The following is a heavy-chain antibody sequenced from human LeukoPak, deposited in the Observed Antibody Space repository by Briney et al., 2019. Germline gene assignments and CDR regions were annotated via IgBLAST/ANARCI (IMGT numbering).Heavy chain of an antibody. CDR3: ARGTVTMVDY. CDR1: GLTFSSYG. Sequence: PGGSLRLSCAASGLTFSSYGMSWVRQAPGRGLEWVSVIYSGGSTYCADSVKGRFTISRDNSKNTLFLQMNSLRAGDTAVYYCARGTVTMVDYWGQGTLVTVSS. CDR2: IYSGGST. V-gene: IGHV3-66*01. J-gene: IGHJ4*02. D-gene: IGHD3-10*01.